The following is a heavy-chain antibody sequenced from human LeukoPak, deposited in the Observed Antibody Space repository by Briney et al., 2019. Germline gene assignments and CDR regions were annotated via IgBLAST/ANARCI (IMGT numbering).Heavy chain of an antibody. D-gene: IGHD5-12*01. V-gene: IGHV3-48*03. CDR3: ARGGGSGYSDY. J-gene: IGHJ4*02. CDR2: ISSSGSTI. Sequence: PGGSLRLSCAASGFTCSSYEMNWVRQAPGKGLEWVSYISSSGSTIYYADSVKGRFTISRDNAKNSLYLQMNSLRAEDTAVYYCARGGGSGYSDYWGQGTLVTVSS. CDR1: GFTCSSYE.